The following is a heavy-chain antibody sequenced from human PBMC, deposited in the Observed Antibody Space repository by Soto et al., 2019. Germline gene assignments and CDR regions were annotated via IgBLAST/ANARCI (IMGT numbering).Heavy chain of an antibody. CDR1: GFTFSSYA. J-gene: IGHJ6*02. CDR3: AKGGLYYGMDV. V-gene: IGHV3-23*01. Sequence: EVHLLESGGGLVQPGGSLRLSCAASGFTFSSYAMSWVRQAPGKGLEWVSGISGSGGSTYYADSVKGRFTISRDNSKNTLYVQMNSLRAEDTALYYCAKGGLYYGMDVWGQGTTVTVSS. CDR2: ISGSGGST.